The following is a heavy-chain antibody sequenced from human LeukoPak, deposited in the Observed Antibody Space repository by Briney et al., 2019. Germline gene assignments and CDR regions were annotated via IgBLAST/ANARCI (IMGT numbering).Heavy chain of an antibody. CDR3: ARGRQDVTMIVVVMTAVSYYLDV. V-gene: IGHV4-34*01. Sequence: SETLSLTCAVYGGSFSGYYWTWIRHTPEKGLEWIGEMNPSGSTNYNPSLKSRVTISVDTSKNQFSLKLSSVTTADTAVYYCARGRQDVTMIVVVMTAVSYYLDVWGKGTTVTVS. CDR2: MNPSGST. J-gene: IGHJ6*03. CDR1: GGSFSGYY. D-gene: IGHD3-22*01.